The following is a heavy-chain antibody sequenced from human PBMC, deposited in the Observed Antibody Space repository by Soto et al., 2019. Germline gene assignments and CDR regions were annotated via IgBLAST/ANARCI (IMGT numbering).Heavy chain of an antibody. CDR3: GRNNNKPYYDFWTRGSYSYYYTAV. CDR1: GFTVSSNY. CDR2: IYSGGST. J-gene: IGHJ6*03. V-gene: IGHV3-66*01. D-gene: IGHD3-3*01. Sequence: PGGSLRLSCAASGFTVSSNYMSWVRQAPGKGLEWVSVIYSGGSTYYADSVKGRFTISRDNSKNTLYLQMNSLRAEDTAVYYCGRNNNKPYYDFWTRGSYSYYYTAVGGKGTTVTVSS.